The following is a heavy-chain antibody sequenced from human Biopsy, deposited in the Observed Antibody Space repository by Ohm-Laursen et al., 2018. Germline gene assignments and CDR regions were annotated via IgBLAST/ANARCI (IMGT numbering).Heavy chain of an antibody. D-gene: IGHD3-22*01. J-gene: IGHJ5*02. CDR3: TRGGYYYDSLAYYYWFDP. CDR2: INAKTGDT. CDR1: GYTFIDYY. Sequence: ASVKASCKASGYTFIDYYIHWVRQAPGQGLEWMGWINAKTGDTNYAQKFQGRVTMTRDTSISTAYVDLSSLRSDDTAVYYCTRGGYYYDSLAYYYWFDPWGQGTLVTVSS. V-gene: IGHV1-2*02.